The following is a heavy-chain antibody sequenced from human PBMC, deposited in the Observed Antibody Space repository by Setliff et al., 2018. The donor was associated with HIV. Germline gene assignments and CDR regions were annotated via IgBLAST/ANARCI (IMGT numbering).Heavy chain of an antibody. CDR2: VCTSGDT. J-gene: IGHJ4*02. D-gene: IGHD3-10*01. CDR3: ARERVVRGVVDPGTSQMFDN. V-gene: IGHV4-4*07. Sequence: PSETLSLTCTVSGGSIKSYSWSWIRQPAGKGLEWIGRVCTSGDTNYNPSLQSRVAMSVDTSKNQFSLNLNSVTAADTALYYCARERVVRGVVDPGTSQMFDNWGQGILVTVSS. CDR1: GGSIKSYS.